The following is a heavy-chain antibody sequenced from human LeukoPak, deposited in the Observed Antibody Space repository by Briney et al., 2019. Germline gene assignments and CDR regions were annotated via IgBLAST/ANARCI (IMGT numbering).Heavy chain of an antibody. CDR3: ARGITMVRALFDY. J-gene: IGHJ4*02. Sequence: SETLSLTCTVSGGSISSYYWSWIRQPPGKGLEWIGYIYYSGSTNYNPSLKSRVTISVDTSKNQFSLKLSSVTAADTAVYYCARGITMVRALFDYWGQGTLVTVSS. CDR1: GGSISSYY. CDR2: IYYSGST. D-gene: IGHD3-10*01. V-gene: IGHV4-59*01.